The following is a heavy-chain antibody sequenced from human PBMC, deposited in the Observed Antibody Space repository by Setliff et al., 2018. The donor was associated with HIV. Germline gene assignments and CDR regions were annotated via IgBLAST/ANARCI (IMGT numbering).Heavy chain of an antibody. J-gene: IGHJ4*02. CDR3: AAWGPRYSYAPYFFDS. CDR1: GGSLTGYS. V-gene: IGHV4-34*01. D-gene: IGHD5-18*01. CDR2: IYHSGST. Sequence: PSETLSLTCAVYGGSLTGYSWSWIRQPPGKGLEWIGEIYHSGSTNYSPSLKSRVTISVDASRNQFSLRLSSVTAADTAVYYCAAWGPRYSYAPYFFDSWGQGTLVTVSS.